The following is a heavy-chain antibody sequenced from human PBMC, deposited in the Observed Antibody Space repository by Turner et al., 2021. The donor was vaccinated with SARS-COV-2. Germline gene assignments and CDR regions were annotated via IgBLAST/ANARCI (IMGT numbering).Heavy chain of an antibody. J-gene: IGHJ4*02. CDR2: IRSTNFGGKT. D-gene: IGHD7-27*01. V-gene: IGHV3-49*03. Sequence: EVRVVESGGGLVQPGRSLRLSCTASGFTFGKYAMSWIRQAPGKGLEWVGFIRSTNFGGKTEYATSVRGRFNVSRDDSRTIAYLHMSSLKTEDTAVYYCARGRTGASYYFDYWGQGILVTVSS. CDR1: GFTFGKYA. CDR3: ARGRTGASYYFDY.